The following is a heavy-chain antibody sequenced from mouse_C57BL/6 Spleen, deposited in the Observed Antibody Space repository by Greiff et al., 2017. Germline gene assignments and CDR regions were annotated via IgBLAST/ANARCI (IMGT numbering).Heavy chain of an antibody. Sequence: QVQLKQSGPELVKPGASVKISCKASGYAFSSSWMNWVKQRPGKGLEWIGRIYPGDGDTNYNGKFKGKATLTADKSSSTAYMQLSSLTSEDSAVYFCARSRSYYDYDGGYFDVWGTGTTVTVSS. V-gene: IGHV1-82*01. J-gene: IGHJ1*03. CDR2: IYPGDGDT. D-gene: IGHD2-4*01. CDR1: GYAFSSSW. CDR3: ARSRSYYDYDGGYFDV.